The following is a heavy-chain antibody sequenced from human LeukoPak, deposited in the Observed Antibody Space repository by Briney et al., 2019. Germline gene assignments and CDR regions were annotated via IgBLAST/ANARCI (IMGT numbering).Heavy chain of an antibody. J-gene: IGHJ5*02. CDR3: ARGGTYCSSTSCYDDWFDP. D-gene: IGHD2-2*01. V-gene: IGHV1-2*02. Sequence: ASVKVSCKASGYTFTGYYVHWVRQAPGQGLEWMGLINPNSGGTNYAQKFQGRVTMTRDTSISTAYMELSRLRSDDTAVYYCARGGTYCSSTSCYDDWFDPWGQGTLVTVSS. CDR1: GYTFTGYY. CDR2: INPNSGGT.